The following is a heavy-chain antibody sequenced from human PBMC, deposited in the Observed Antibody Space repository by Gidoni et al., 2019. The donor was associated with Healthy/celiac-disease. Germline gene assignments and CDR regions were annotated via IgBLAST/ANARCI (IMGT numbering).Heavy chain of an antibody. J-gene: IGHJ5*02. V-gene: IGHV2-26*01. CDR1: GFSLSNARMG. D-gene: IGHD3-10*01. Sequence: QVTLKESGPVLVKPTETLTLTFTVSGFSLSNARMGVSWIRQPPGKALEWLAHIFSNDEKSYSTSLKSRLTISKDTSKSQVVLTMTNMAPVDTATYYCARIQAHYYGSGSSPYNWFDHWGQGTLVTVSS. CDR2: IFSNDEK. CDR3: ARIQAHYYGSGSSPYNWFDH.